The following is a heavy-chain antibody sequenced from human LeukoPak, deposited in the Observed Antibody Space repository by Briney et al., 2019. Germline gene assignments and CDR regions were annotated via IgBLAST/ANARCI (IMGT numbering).Heavy chain of an antibody. J-gene: IGHJ4*02. CDR1: GGSFSGYY. Sequence: SETLPPTCAVYGGSFSGYYWSWVRQPPGKGLEWIGEVNHSGSTNYNPSLKSRVTISVDTSKNQFSLRLSSVTAADTVVYYCAGSSVIGLDYWGQGTLVTVSS. V-gene: IGHV4-34*01. CDR3: AGSSVIGLDY. CDR2: VNHSGST. D-gene: IGHD4-11*01.